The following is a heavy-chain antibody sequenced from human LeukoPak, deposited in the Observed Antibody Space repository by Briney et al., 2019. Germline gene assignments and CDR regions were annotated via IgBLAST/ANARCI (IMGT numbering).Heavy chain of an antibody. CDR2: ISYDGSNK. J-gene: IGHJ3*02. V-gene: IGHV3-30*18. D-gene: IGHD5-24*01. CDR1: GFTFSSYG. Sequence: QVQLVESGGGVVQPGRSLRLSCAASGFTFSSYGMHWVRQAPGKGLEWVAVISYDGSNKYYADSVKGRFTISRDNSKNTLYLQMNSLRAEDTAVYYCAKDQATKRWLQFGIECAFDIWGQGTMVTVSS. CDR3: AKDQATKRWLQFGIECAFDI.